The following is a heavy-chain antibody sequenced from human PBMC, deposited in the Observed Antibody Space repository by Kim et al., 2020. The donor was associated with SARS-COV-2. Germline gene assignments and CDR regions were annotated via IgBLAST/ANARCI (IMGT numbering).Heavy chain of an antibody. CDR1: GYTFTSYG. CDR3: ARDVKADYGDYGQAIVRFEY. D-gene: IGHD4-17*01. J-gene: IGHJ4*02. CDR2: ISGDNGMT. Sequence: ASVKVSCKASGYTFTSYGISWVRQAPGQGLEWMGWISGDNGMTIYAHRFQGRVAMTTDTSTNTAYMDLRSLRSDDTAVYYCARDVKADYGDYGQAIVRFEYWGQGSLVTVSS. V-gene: IGHV1-18*04.